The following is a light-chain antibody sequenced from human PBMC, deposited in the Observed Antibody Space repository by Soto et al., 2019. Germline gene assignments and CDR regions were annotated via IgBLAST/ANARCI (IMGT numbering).Light chain of an antibody. CDR2: GST. CDR1: GSNIGAPYD. J-gene: IGLJ1*01. V-gene: IGLV1-40*01. CDR3: QSYDSSLSGYV. Sequence: QAVVTQPPSLSGAPGQRVTISCTGSGSNIGAPYDVHWYQHLPGTAPKLLIYGSTNRPSGVPGRFSGSKSGTSASLAITGLQAEDEADYYCQSYDSSLSGYVFGAGTKVTVL.